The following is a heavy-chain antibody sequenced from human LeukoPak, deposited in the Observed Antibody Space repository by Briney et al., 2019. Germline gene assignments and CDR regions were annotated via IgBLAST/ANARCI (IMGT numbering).Heavy chain of an antibody. CDR2: INSDGST. J-gene: IGHJ4*02. CDR1: GFTFTTYG. D-gene: IGHD6-19*01. V-gene: IGHV3-23*01. Sequence: PGGSLRLSCAASGFTFTTYGMSWVRQAPGKGLEWVSSINSDGSTYHTDSVKGRFTISRDNAKNTLYLQMNSLRAEDTAVYYCARRSGIAVAGAFDYWGQGTLVTVSS. CDR3: ARRSGIAVAGAFDY.